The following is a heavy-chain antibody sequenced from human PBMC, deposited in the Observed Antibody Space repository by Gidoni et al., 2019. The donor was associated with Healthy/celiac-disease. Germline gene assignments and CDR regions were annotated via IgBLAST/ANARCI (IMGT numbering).Heavy chain of an antibody. CDR1: GFPFRSYA. D-gene: IGHD4-17*01. V-gene: IGHV3-23*01. CDR3: GAVTYKPTPDDAFDI. J-gene: IGHJ3*02. CDR2: ISGSGGST. Sequence: EVQLLESGGGLVQPGGSLSLSCAASGFPFRSYAMSWVRQAPGKGREWVSAISGSGGSTYYADSVKGRFTISRDNSKNTLYLQMNSLRAEDTAVYYCGAVTYKPTPDDAFDIWGQGTMVTVSS.